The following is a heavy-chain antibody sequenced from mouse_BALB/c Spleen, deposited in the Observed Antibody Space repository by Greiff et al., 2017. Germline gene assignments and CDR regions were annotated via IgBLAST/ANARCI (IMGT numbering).Heavy chain of an antibody. D-gene: IGHD2-1*01. Sequence: EVMLVESGGGLVKPGGSLKLSCAASGFTFSSYAMSWVRQTPEKRLEWVASISSGGSTYYPDSVKGRFTISRDNARNILYLQMSSLRSEDTAMYYCAREGDYGTWFAYWGQGTLVTVSA. CDR2: ISSGGST. V-gene: IGHV5-6-5*01. CDR1: GFTFSSYA. CDR3: AREGDYGTWFAY. J-gene: IGHJ3*01.